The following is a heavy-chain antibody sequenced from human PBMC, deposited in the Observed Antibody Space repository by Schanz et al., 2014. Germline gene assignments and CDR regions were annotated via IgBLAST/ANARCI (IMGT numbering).Heavy chain of an antibody. CDR2: INSVGSNT. J-gene: IGHJ3*02. V-gene: IGHV3-74*02. CDR3: ARKMKLGVYGGKGHDSLDI. Sequence: EVQLVESGGGLVKPGGFLRLSCAASGFTFSDAWMSWVRQAPGKGLEWVGRINSVGSNTDYADSVTGRFTISRDNAKNTLYLQMNTLRAEDTAVYYCARKMKLGVYGGKGHDSLDIWGQGTMXTVSS. D-gene: IGHD4-17*01. CDR1: GFTFSDAW.